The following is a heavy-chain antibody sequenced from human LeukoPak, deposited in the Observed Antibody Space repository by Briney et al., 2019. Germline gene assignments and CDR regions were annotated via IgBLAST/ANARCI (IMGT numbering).Heavy chain of an antibody. D-gene: IGHD3-22*01. Sequence: GGSLRLSCAASEFTFSAYYMTWVRQAPGKGLEWVGNIRADGSAKYYVDSVRGRFTISRDNAKDSLYLQMNSLRVEDTAVYYCARSEQLIVWGQGTLVTVSS. V-gene: IGHV3-7*01. J-gene: IGHJ4*02. CDR3: ARSEQLIV. CDR1: EFTFSAYY. CDR2: IRADGSAK.